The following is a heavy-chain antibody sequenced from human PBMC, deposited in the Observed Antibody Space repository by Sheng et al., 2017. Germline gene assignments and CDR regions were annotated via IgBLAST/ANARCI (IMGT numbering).Heavy chain of an antibody. Sequence: QGQLVQSGAEMKRPGSSVKVSCKASGGTFNSYGVSWVRQAPGQGLEWMGGINPIFGTAHYAQKFQGRLTITADKSTSTVYMELSSLRSEDTAMYYCARDLRGMSNHFDNWGQGTLVTVSS. D-gene: IGHD6-13*01. CDR3: ARDLRGMSNHFDN. V-gene: IGHV1-69*13. J-gene: IGHJ4*02. CDR1: GGTFNSYG. CDR2: INPIFGTA.